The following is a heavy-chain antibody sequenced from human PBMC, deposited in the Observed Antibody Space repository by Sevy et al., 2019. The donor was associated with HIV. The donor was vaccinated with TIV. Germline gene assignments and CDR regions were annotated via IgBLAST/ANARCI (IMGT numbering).Heavy chain of an antibody. D-gene: IGHD4-17*01. J-gene: IGHJ6*02. CDR2: ISYDGSNK. V-gene: IGHV3-30*18. CDR1: GFTFSSYG. CDR3: AKDATVKTYYYYYGMDV. Sequence: GGSLRLSCAASGFTFSSYGMHWVRQAPGKGLEWVAVISYDGSNKYYADSVKGRFTISRDNSKNTLYLQMNSPRAEDTAVYYCAKDATVKTYYYYYGMDVWGQGTTVTVSS.